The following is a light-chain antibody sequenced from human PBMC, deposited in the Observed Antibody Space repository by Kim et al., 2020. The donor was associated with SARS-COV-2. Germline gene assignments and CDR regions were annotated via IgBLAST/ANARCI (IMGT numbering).Light chain of an antibody. J-gene: IGKJ5*01. CDR2: AAS. CDR3: LQHNTYPIT. CDR1: QDIRND. Sequence: ASVGDRVTITCRASQDIRNDLGWYQQNPGKAPKRLIYAASSLQSGVPSRFSGSGSGTEFTLTISSLQPEDFATYCCLQHNTYPITFGQGTRLEIK. V-gene: IGKV1-17*01.